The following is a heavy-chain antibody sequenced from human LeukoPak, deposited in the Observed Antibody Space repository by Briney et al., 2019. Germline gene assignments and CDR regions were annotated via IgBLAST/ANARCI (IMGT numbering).Heavy chain of an antibody. CDR3: ARDLGYDSSGSFDI. V-gene: IGHV3-53*01. CDR1: GFTVSSNY. J-gene: IGHJ3*02. CDR2: IYSGGST. D-gene: IGHD3-22*01. Sequence: GGSLRLSCAASGFTVSSNYMSWVRQAPGKGLEWVSVIYSGGSTYYADSVKGRFTISGDNSKNTLYLQMNSLRAEDTAVYYCARDLGYDSSGSFDIWGQGTMVTVSS.